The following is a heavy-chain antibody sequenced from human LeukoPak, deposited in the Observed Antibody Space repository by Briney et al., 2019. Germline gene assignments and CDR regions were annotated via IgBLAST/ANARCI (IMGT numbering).Heavy chain of an antibody. CDR1: GFRFSGYG. CDR3: ARLNYDFWSGVWEGYYMDV. D-gene: IGHD3-3*01. CDR2: IRYDGNKK. Sequence: GGSLRLSCAASGFRFSGYGMHWVRQAPGKGLEWLAFIRYDGNKKDYTDSVKGRFTISRDNAKNSLYLQVNSLRAEDTAVYYCARLNYDFWSGVWEGYYMDVWGKGTTVTVSS. V-gene: IGHV3-30*02. J-gene: IGHJ6*03.